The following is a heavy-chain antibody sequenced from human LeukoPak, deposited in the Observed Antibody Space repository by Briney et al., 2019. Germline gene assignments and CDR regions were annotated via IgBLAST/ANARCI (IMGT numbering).Heavy chain of an antibody. V-gene: IGHV4-4*07. Sequence: SETLSLTCTVSGGSISSYYWSWIRQPAGKGLEWIGRIYSSGITNYSPSLKRRVTMSVDTSENQFSLKLTSVTAADTAVYYCARDTWEGSGSYWADWGQGTLVTVSS. CDR3: ARDTWEGSGSYWAD. J-gene: IGHJ4*02. CDR1: GGSISSYY. CDR2: IYSSGIT. D-gene: IGHD3-10*01.